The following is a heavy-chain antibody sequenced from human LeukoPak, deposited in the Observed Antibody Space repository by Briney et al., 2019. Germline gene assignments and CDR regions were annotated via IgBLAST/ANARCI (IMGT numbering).Heavy chain of an antibody. J-gene: IGHJ4*02. CDR2: ISGSGGST. V-gene: IGHV3-23*01. D-gene: IGHD2-15*01. Sequence: GGSLRLSCAGSGFTVSSNYMSWVRQAPGKGLECVSGISGSGGSTYYADSVKGRFTISRDNSKNTLYLQMNSLRAEDTAIYYCAKGCGGSCYSEFDYWGQGTLVTVSS. CDR3: AKGCGGSCYSEFDY. CDR1: GFTVSSNY.